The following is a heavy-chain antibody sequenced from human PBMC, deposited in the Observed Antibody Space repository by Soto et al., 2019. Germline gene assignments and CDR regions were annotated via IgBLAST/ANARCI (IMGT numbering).Heavy chain of an antibody. CDR1: GFTFSNYW. V-gene: IGHV3-74*01. Sequence: EVQLVESGGGLVQPGGSLRLSCAASGFTFSNYWMHWIRQAPGEGLVWVSRINMDGTTTNYADSVECRLIISRDNARNTLWLQMNSMRADYTAVYYCAGVAVRAYLFDPCGQGTLLTVSS. D-gene: IGHD2-21*01. CDR3: AGVAVRAYLFDP. J-gene: IGHJ5*02. CDR2: INMDGTTT.